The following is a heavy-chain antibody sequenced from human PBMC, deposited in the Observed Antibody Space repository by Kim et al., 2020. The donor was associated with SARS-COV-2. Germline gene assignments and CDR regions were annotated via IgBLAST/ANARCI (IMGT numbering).Heavy chain of an antibody. D-gene: IGHD5-18*01. J-gene: IGHJ6*02. Sequence: ASVKVSCKASGYTFTSYYMHWVRQAPGQGLEWMGIINPSGGSTSYAQKFQGRVTMTRDTSTSTVYMELSSLRSEDTAVYYCARDGGWIQLYYGMDVWGQGTTVTVSS. CDR2: INPSGGST. CDR3: ARDGGWIQLYYGMDV. V-gene: IGHV1-46*01. CDR1: GYTFTSYY.